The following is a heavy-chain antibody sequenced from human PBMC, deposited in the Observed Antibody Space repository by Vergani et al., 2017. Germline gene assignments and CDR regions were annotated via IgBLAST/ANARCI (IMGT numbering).Heavy chain of an antibody. CDR1: GGSISSYY. CDR2: IYYSGST. J-gene: IGHJ6*03. V-gene: IGHV4-59*01. Sequence: QVQLQESGPGLVKPSETLSLTCTVSGGSISSYYWSWIRQPPGKGLEWIGYIYYSGSTNYNPSLKSRVTISVDTSKNQFSLKLSSVTAADTAVYYCARSYRGGSCSSTSRSPSGYYYYYMDVWGKGTTVTVSS. D-gene: IGHD2-2*01. CDR3: ARSYRGGSCSSTSRSPSGYYYYYMDV.